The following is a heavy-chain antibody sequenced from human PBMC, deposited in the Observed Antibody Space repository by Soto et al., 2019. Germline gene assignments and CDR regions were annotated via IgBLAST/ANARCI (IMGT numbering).Heavy chain of an antibody. CDR3: AREHPGTPGTTNAFDI. V-gene: IGHV1-46*01. CDR1: GYTFTSYY. CDR2: INPSGGST. J-gene: IGHJ3*02. Sequence: GASVKVSCKASGYTFTSYYMHWVRQAPGQGLEGMGIINPSGGSTSYAQKFQGRVTMTRDTSTSTVYMELSSLRSEDTAVYYCAREHPGTPGTTNAFDIWGQGTMVTVSS. D-gene: IGHD1-1*01.